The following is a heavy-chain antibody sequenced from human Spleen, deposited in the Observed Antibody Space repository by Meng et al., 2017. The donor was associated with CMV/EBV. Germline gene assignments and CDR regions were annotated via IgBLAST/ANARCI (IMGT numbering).Heavy chain of an antibody. CDR1: GGSISSSNW. D-gene: IGHD6-25*01. CDR3: AAAGSYYYYNMDV. Sequence: GSLRLSCAVSGGSISSSNWWNWLRQPPGKGLEWIGEIYHSGSTNYNPSLKSRVTISVDKSKNQFSLKLSSVTAADTAVYYCAAAGSYYYYNMDVWGQGTTVTVSS. CDR2: IYHSGST. J-gene: IGHJ6*02. V-gene: IGHV4-4*02.